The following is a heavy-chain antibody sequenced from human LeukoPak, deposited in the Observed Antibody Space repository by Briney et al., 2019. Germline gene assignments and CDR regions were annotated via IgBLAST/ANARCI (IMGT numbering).Heavy chain of an antibody. CDR2: ISGSGGST. CDR3: AKAQSGSYCQDY. CDR1: GFIVSSNY. Sequence: QTGGSLRLSCAASGFIVSSNYMSWVRQAPGKGLEWVSAISGSGGSTYYADSVKGRFTISRDNSKNTLYLQMNSLRAEDTAVYYCAKAQSGSYCQDYWGQGTLVTVSS. J-gene: IGHJ4*02. D-gene: IGHD1-26*01. V-gene: IGHV3-23*01.